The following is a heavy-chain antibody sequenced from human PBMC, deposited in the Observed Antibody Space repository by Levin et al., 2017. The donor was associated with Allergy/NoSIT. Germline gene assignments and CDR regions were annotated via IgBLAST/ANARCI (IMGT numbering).Heavy chain of an antibody. J-gene: IGHJ4*02. Sequence: LTGGSLRLSCAASGFTFSSYWMHWVRQAPGKGLVWVSRINSDGSSTSYADSVKGRFTISRDNAKNTLYLQTNSLRAEDTAVYYCARGPLTGTTLPYFDYWGQGTLVTVSS. CDR2: INSDGSST. V-gene: IGHV3-74*01. CDR1: GFTFSSYW. D-gene: IGHD1-7*01. CDR3: ARGPLTGTTLPYFDY.